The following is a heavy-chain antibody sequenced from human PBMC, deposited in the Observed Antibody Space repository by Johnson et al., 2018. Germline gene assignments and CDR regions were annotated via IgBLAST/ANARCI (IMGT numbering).Heavy chain of an antibody. CDR1: GFTFSSYW. CDR2: MKQDGSVK. D-gene: IGHD2-2*01. J-gene: IGHJ4*02. CDR3: AREMAPAIDF. V-gene: IGHV3-7*01. Sequence: VQLVQSGGGLVQVGGSLRLSCAASGFTFSSYWISWVRQAPGKGLEWVANMKQDGSVKYYVDSVKGRFTISRDNAKNSLYLQMDSLRAEDTAVYYCAREMAPAIDFWGQGTLVTVSS.